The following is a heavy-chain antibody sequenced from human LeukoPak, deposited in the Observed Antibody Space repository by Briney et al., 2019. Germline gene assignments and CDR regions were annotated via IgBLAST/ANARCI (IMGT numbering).Heavy chain of an antibody. CDR3: ARDPYSGSYPDAFDI. V-gene: IGHV3-48*03. CDR1: GFTVSTNY. Sequence: AGGSLRLSCAASGFTVSTNYMNWVRQAPGKGLEWVSYISSSGSTIYYADSVKGRFTISRDNAKNSLYLQMNSLRAEDTAVYYCARDPYSGSYPDAFDIWGQGTMVTVSS. D-gene: IGHD1-26*01. J-gene: IGHJ3*02. CDR2: ISSSGSTI.